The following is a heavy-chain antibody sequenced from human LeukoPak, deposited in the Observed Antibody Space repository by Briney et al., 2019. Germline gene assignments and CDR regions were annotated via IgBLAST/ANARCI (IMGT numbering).Heavy chain of an antibody. CDR2: ISANNGNT. CDR3: ARSPRGGPFDY. CDR1: GYTFTTYG. J-gene: IGHJ4*02. V-gene: IGHV1-18*01. Sequence: ASVKVSCKASGYTFTTYGISWVRQAPGQGLKWMGWISANNGNTNYAQKLQARVTMTTDTSTSTAYMELRSLRSDDTAVYYCARSPRGGPFDYWGQGTLVTVSS. D-gene: IGHD3-10*01.